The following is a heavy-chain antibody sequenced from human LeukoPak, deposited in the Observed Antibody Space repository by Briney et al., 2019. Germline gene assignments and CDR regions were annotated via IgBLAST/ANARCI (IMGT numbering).Heavy chain of an antibody. J-gene: IGHJ4*02. V-gene: IGHV3-7*01. CDR2: ISLDGSET. CDR1: GFIFSSFF. Sequence: GGSLRLSCAASGFIFSSFFLNWVRLTPGGELEWVACISLDGSETFYMDSVRGRFTISGDNTEKSLYLQMNSLRAEDTAVYFCVRDLGHSRHYFEYWGQGALVTVSS. CDR3: VRDLGHSRHYFEY. D-gene: IGHD2-15*01.